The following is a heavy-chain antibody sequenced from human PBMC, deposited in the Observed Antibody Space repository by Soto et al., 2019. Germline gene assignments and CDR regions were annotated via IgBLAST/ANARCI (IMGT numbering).Heavy chain of an antibody. CDR1: GGSFSGYY. V-gene: IGHV4-34*01. D-gene: IGHD3-9*01. J-gene: IGHJ4*02. CDR2: INHSGST. Sequence: SETLSLTCAVYGGSFSGYYWSWIRQPPGKGLEWIGEINHSGSTNYNPSLKSRVTISVDTSKNQFSLKLNSVTAADTAVYFCARREGLATISYYFDFWGPGALVTVSS. CDR3: ARREGLATISYYFDF.